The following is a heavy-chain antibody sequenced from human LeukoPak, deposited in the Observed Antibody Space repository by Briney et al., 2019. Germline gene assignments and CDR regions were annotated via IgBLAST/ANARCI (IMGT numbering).Heavy chain of an antibody. CDR1: GFTFSSYG. J-gene: IGHJ6*04. Sequence: GSLRLSCAASGFTFSSYGMHWVRQAPGKGLEWVAVISYDGSNKYYADSVKGRFTISRDNSKNTLYLQMNSLRAEDTAVYYCAKGCQAHYSSGMDVGGKGPTVTVSS. V-gene: IGHV3-30*18. CDR2: ISYDGSNK. D-gene: IGHD2-15*01. CDR3: AKGCQAHYSSGMDV.